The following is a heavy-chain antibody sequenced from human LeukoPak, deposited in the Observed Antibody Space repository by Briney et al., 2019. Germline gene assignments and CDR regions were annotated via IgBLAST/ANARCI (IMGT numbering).Heavy chain of an antibody. CDR2: IYHSGRT. CDR1: GYSISSGYY. Sequence: SETLSLTCTVSGYSISSGYYWGWIRQPPGKGLEWIGSIYHSGRTFYNPSLKSRVTISVDTSKNQFSLKLSSVTAADTAVYYCARVDITMVRGVISWGQGTLVTVSS. V-gene: IGHV4-38-2*02. CDR3: ARVDITMVRGVIS. D-gene: IGHD3-10*01. J-gene: IGHJ4*02.